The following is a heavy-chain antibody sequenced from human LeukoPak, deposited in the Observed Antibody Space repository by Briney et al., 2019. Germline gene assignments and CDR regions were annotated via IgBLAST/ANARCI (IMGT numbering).Heavy chain of an antibody. Sequence: GASVKVSCKASGYTFFNYGFSWVRQAPGQGLEWMGWINTYTGNTNYSQNFQGRVTMTTDASTNTAYMELRSLRSDDTAVYYCARDFLFGSKSHDPKGIDSWGQGTLVTVSS. D-gene: IGHD2-15*01. V-gene: IGHV1-18*01. CDR2: INTYTGNT. CDR1: GYTFFNYG. CDR3: ARDFLFGSKSHDPKGIDS. J-gene: IGHJ4*02.